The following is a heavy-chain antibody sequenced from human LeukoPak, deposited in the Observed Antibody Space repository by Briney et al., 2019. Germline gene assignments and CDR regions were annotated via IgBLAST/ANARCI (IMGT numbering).Heavy chain of an antibody. CDR2: IWYDGSNK. D-gene: IGHD3-10*01. V-gene: IGHV3-33*08. CDR3: ARGITMVRGVTVFDY. J-gene: IGHJ4*02. Sequence: GGSLRLSCAASGFTFSSYGVHWVRQAPGKGLEWVAVIWYDGSNKYYADSVKGRFTISRDNSKNTLYLQMNSLRAEDTAMYYCARGITMVRGVTVFDYWGQGTLVTVSS. CDR1: GFTFSSYG.